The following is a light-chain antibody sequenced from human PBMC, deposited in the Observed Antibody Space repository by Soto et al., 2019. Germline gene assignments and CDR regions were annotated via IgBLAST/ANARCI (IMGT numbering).Light chain of an antibody. CDR3: QQYNDNWT. J-gene: IGKJ1*01. V-gene: IGKV1-5*03. CDR2: KAS. CDR1: QSISSW. Sequence: DIQMTQSPSTLSASVGNRFTITCRARQSISSWLAWYQQKPGQAPKLLIYKASTLQSGVPSRFSGSGSGTEFTLAISSLQPDDSSTYYCQQYNDNWTFGQGTKVEIK.